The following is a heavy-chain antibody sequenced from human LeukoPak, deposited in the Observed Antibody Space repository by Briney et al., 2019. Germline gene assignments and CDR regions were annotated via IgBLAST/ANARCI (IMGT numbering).Heavy chain of an antibody. CDR1: GFTVSSNY. J-gene: IGHJ6*02. Sequence: GGSLRLSCAASGFTVSSNYMSWVRQAPGKGLEWVSVIYSGGSTYYADSVKGRFTISRHNSKNTLYLQMNSLRAEDTAVYYCARDHYFDSSGFPTEYYGMDVWGQGTTVTVSS. V-gene: IGHV3-53*04. CDR2: IYSGGST. D-gene: IGHD3-22*01. CDR3: ARDHYFDSSGFPTEYYGMDV.